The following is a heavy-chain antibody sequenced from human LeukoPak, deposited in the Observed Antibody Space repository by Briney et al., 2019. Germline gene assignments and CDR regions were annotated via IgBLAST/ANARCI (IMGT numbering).Heavy chain of an antibody. J-gene: IGHJ4*02. V-gene: IGHV4-30-2*01. Sequence: KTSETLSLTCAVSGGSISSGGYSWSWIRQPPGKGLEWIGYIYHNGSTYYNPSLKSRVTISVDRSKNQFSLKLSSVTAADTAVYYCARVEDYYGFNYWGQGTLVTVSS. CDR1: GGSISSGGYS. CDR3: ARVEDYYGFNY. CDR2: IYHNGST. D-gene: IGHD3-10*01.